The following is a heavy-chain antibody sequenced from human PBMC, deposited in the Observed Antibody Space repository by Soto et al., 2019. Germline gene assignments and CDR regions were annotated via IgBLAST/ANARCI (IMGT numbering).Heavy chain of an antibody. CDR3: AKGPR. V-gene: IGHV3-7*01. J-gene: IGHJ4*02. Sequence: GGSLRLSCAASGFIFSNYWMSWVRQAPGKGLEWVASIKEDGTENYYVDSVKGRFTISRDNAKNSLYLQMNSLRADDTAMYYCAKGPRWGQGTLVTVSS. CDR2: IKEDGTEN. CDR1: GFIFSNYW.